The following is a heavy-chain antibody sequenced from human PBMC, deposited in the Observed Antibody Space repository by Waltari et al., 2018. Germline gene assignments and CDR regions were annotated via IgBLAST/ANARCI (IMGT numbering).Heavy chain of an antibody. CDR2: IYTSGST. D-gene: IGHD1-26*01. J-gene: IGHJ4*02. CDR3: ARASGSYYVAYYFDY. CDR1: GGSISSGSYY. Sequence: QVQLQESGPGLVKPSQTLSLTCTVSGGSISSGSYYWSWIRQPAGKGLEWIGRIYTSGSTNYNPSLKSRVTISVDTSKNQFSLKLSSVTAADTAVYYCARASGSYYVAYYFDYWGQGTLVTVSS. V-gene: IGHV4-61*02.